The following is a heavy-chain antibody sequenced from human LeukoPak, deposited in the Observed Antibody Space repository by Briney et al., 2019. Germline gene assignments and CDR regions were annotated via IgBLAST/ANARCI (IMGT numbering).Heavy chain of an antibody. J-gene: IGHJ4*02. Sequence: GGSLRLSCAASGFTLSTYGMYWVRQAPGKGLEWVAVIWNDGSNKHYADSVKGRFTISRDNSKNTLDLQMNSLRAEDAAVYYCAATYAFDYWGQGTLVTVSS. CDR1: GFTLSTYG. CDR3: AATYAFDY. V-gene: IGHV3-33*01. CDR2: IWNDGSNK.